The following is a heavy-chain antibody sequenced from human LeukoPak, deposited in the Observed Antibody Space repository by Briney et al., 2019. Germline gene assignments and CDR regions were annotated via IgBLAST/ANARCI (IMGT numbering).Heavy chain of an antibody. D-gene: IGHD3-16*01. J-gene: IGHJ6*02. V-gene: IGHV3-74*01. CDR3: ARGGGLDV. CDR2: INGDGTTS. Sequence: GGSLRLSCAASGFSFSSHWMHWVRQTPGKGLVWVARINGDGTTSSHADSVKGRFTISRDNAKNSLYLQMSNLRAEDTAVYFCARGGGLDVWGQGATVTVSS. CDR1: GFSFSSHW.